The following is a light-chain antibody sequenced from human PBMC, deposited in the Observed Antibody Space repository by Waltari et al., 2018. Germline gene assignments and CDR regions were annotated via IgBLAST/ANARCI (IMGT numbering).Light chain of an antibody. CDR1: QSISSW. Sequence: IQLTQSPSTLSASVGDRVTITCRASQSISSWLAWYQQKPGRAPKVLIYKASSLESGVPSRFSGSGSGTEFTLTITRLQPNDFATYYCQQYNSYSWTFGQGTRVEVK. J-gene: IGKJ1*01. V-gene: IGKV1-5*03. CDR2: KAS. CDR3: QQYNSYSWT.